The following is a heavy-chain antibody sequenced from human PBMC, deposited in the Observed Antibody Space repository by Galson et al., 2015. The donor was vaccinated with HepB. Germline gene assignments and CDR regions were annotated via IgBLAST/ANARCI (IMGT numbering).Heavy chain of an antibody. J-gene: IGHJ3*02. Sequence: SLRLSCAASGFTFSSYAMHWVRQAPGKGLEWVAVISYDGSNKYYADSVKGRFTISRDNSKNTLYLQMNSLRAEDTAVYYCARAPGPRDIWGQGTMVTVSS. CDR2: ISYDGSNK. CDR1: GFTFSSYA. CDR3: ARAPGPRDI. D-gene: IGHD2-8*02. V-gene: IGHV3-30-3*01.